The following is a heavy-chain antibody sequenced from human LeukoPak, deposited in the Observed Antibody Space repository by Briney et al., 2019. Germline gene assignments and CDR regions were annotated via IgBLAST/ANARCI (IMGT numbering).Heavy chain of an antibody. CDR2: IYYRGST. Sequence: PSETLSLTCTVSGVSLTSYYWSWIRQPPGKGLESLGYIYYRGSTNYNPSLKSRVTMSVDTSKNQFSLKLTSVTAADTAVYYCARFSGSVDAFDIWGRGTMVTVSS. CDR1: GVSLTSYY. D-gene: IGHD1-26*01. J-gene: IGHJ3*02. CDR3: ARFSGSVDAFDI. V-gene: IGHV4-59*08.